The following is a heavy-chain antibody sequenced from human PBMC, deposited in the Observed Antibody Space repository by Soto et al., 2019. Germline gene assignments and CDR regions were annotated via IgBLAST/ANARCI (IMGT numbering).Heavy chain of an antibody. CDR3: AKDASSSSCCYNNWFDP. J-gene: IGHJ5*02. CDR2: ISWNSGSI. D-gene: IGHD2-2*01. CDR1: GFTFDDYS. Sequence: GGSLRLSCAASGFTFDDYSMHWVRQAPGKGLEWVSGISWNSGSIGYADSVKGRFTISRDNAKNSLYLQMNSLRAEDTALYYCAKDASSSSCCYNNWFDPWGQGTLVTVSS. V-gene: IGHV3-9*01.